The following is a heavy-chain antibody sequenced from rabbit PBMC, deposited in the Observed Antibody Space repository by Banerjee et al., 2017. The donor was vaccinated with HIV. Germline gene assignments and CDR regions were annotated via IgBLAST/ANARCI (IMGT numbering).Heavy chain of an antibody. CDR2: IYTGSGST. CDR3: ARERAGSSNWDL. V-gene: IGHV1S45*01. Sequence: QEQLEESGGDLVKPEGSLTLTCTASGFSFSSSYWICWVRQAPGKGLEWIGCIYTGSGSTDYASWAKGRFTISKTSSTTVTLQMTSLTAADTATYFCARERAGSSNWDLWGQGTLVTVS. J-gene: IGHJ4*01. D-gene: IGHD8-1*01. CDR1: GFSFSSSYW.